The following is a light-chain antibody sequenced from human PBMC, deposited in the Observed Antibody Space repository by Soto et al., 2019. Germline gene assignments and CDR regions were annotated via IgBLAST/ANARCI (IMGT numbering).Light chain of an antibody. V-gene: IGKV1-39*01. Sequence: DIPMTQSPSSLSASVGDRVTITCRASHPISNYLNWYQHRPGKAPKLLIYGASTLQSGVPSRFSGSESGTDFTLTITSLQPEDCETYYCQQTYATPITFGQGTRLEIK. J-gene: IGKJ5*01. CDR3: QQTYATPIT. CDR1: HPISNY. CDR2: GAS.